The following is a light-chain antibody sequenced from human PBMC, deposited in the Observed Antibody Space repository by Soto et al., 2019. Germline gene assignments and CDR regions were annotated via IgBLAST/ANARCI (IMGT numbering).Light chain of an antibody. J-gene: IGLJ2*01. CDR1: RSNIGSNT. CDR2: SNN. V-gene: IGLV1-44*01. Sequence: QSVLTQPPSGSGTPGQRVTISCSGSRSNIGSNTVNWYQQLPGTAPKFLIYSNNQRPSGVPKRFSGSKSGTSASLAISGLQSEDEADYYCATWDDSLNGHVVFGGGTKVTVL. CDR3: ATWDDSLNGHVV.